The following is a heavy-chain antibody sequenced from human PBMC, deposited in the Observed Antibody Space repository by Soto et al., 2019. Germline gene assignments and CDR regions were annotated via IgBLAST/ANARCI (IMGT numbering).Heavy chain of an antibody. CDR2: ISSSSSYI. CDR1: GFTFSSYS. D-gene: IGHD6-19*01. J-gene: IGHJ6*02. V-gene: IGHV3-21*01. CDR3: ARDTVSGWTDYYCYGMDV. Sequence: EVQLVESGGGLVKPGGSLRLSCAASGFTFSSYSMNWVRQAPGKGLEWVSSISSSSSYIYYADSVKGRFTISRDNAKNSLYLQMNSLRAEDTAVYYCARDTVSGWTDYYCYGMDVWGQGTTVTVSS.